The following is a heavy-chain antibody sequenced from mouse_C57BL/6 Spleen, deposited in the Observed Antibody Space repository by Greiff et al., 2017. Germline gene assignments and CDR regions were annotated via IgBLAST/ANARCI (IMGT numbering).Heavy chain of an antibody. CDR2: IHPNSGST. D-gene: IGHD4-1*01. V-gene: IGHV1-64*01. J-gene: IGHJ2*01. CDR1: GYTFTSYW. CDR3: AREDLGYYFDY. Sequence: QVQLLQSGAELVKPGASVKLSCKASGYTFTSYWMHWVKQRPGQGLEWIGMIHPNSGSTNYNEKFKSKATLTVDKSSSTAYMQLSCLTSEDAAVYYCAREDLGYYFDYWGQGTTLTVSS.